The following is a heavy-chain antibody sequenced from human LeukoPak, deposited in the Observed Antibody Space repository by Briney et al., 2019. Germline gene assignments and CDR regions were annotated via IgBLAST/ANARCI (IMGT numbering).Heavy chain of an antibody. J-gene: IGHJ5*02. V-gene: IGHV1-69*06. CDR3: ARSDTAMERIGVYNWFDP. D-gene: IGHD5-18*01. CDR1: GGTFSSYA. CDR2: IIPIFGTA. Sequence: ASVKVSCKASGGTFSSYAISWVRQAPGQGPEWMGGIIPIFGTANYAQKFQGRVTITADKSTSTAYMELSSLRSEDTAVYYCARSDTAMERIGVYNWFDPWGQGTLVTVSS.